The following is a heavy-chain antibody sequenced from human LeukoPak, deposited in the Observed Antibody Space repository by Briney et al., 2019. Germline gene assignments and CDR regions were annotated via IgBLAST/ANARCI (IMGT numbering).Heavy chain of an antibody. D-gene: IGHD1-26*01. CDR2: MNHSGSA. J-gene: IGHJ4*02. V-gene: IGHV4-34*01. CDR3: ARGEGATTPVNFDY. Sequence: SQTLSLTCAVYGGSFSGYYWSWIRQPPGKGLEWIGEMNHSGSAKHNPSLKTRVTISVDTSKNQFSLKLSSVTAADPAVYYCARGEGATTPVNFDYWGQGNLVTVSS. CDR1: GGSFSGYY.